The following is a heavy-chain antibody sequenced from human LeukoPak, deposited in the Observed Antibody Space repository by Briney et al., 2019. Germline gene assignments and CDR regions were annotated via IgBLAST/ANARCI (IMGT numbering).Heavy chain of an antibody. J-gene: IGHJ3*02. CDR1: GYTFTSYD. CDR2: IIPIFGTA. V-gene: IGHV1-69*13. CDR3: ARVALVLSEHPRTSSHAFDI. D-gene: IGHD6-13*01. Sequence: EASVKVSCKASGYTFTSYDINWVRQATGQGLEWMGGIIPIFGTANYAQKFQGRVTITADESTSTAYMELSSLRSEDTAVYYCARVALVLSEHPRTSSHAFDIWGQGTMVTVSS.